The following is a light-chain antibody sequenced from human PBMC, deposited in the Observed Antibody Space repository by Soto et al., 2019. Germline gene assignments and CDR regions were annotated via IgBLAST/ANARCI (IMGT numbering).Light chain of an antibody. V-gene: IGKV3-20*01. CDR2: GAS. CDR1: QTVNNNY. J-gene: IGKJ1*01. CDR3: QQYGSSRP. Sequence: EVGWTQSPGTLSLSPGERATLSCRASQTVNNNYLAWYQQKPGQAPRLFIYGASTRATGIPDRFSGRGSGTDFTLTISRLEPEDFAVYYCQQYGSSRPFGQGTKVDIK.